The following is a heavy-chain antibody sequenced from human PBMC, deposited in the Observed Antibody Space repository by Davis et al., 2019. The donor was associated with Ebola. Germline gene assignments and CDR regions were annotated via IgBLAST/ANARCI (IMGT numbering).Heavy chain of an antibody. Sequence: PGGSLRLSCAPSGFTFSTNWMSWLRQAPGKGPEWVAKTNPDGSQKYYVDSVKGRFTISRDNARNTVSLQMNSLRAEDTALYYCARSSYQPDWWGQGTLVTVSS. CDR3: ARSSYQPDW. V-gene: IGHV3-7*01. J-gene: IGHJ4*02. D-gene: IGHD2-2*01. CDR1: GFTFSTNW. CDR2: TNPDGSQK.